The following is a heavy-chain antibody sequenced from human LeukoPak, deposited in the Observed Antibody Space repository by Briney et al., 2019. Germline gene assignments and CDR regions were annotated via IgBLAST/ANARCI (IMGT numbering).Heavy chain of an antibody. CDR3: ARAGIAAAGPFDY. CDR2: ISSSSSYI. D-gene: IGHD6-13*01. Sequence: PGGSLRLSCAASGFTFSSYSMNWVRQATGKGLEWVSSISSSSSYIYYADSVKGRFTISRDNAKNSLYLQMNSLRAEDTAVYYCARAGIAAAGPFDYWGQGTLVTVSS. V-gene: IGHV3-21*01. J-gene: IGHJ4*02. CDR1: GFTFSSYS.